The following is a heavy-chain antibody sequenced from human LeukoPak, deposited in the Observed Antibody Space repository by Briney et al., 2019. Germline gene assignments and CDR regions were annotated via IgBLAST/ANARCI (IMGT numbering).Heavy chain of an antibody. CDR2: ITPNSGGT. J-gene: IGHJ4*02. Sequence: GASVKVSCKASGYTFTGYYIHWVRQAPGQGLEWMGWITPNSGGTKSAQKFQGRVTMTRDTSISTAYMELSRLSSDDTAVYYCASISSSYYYFDYWGQGTLVTVSS. CDR3: ASISSSYYYFDY. D-gene: IGHD6-13*01. V-gene: IGHV1-2*02. CDR1: GYTFTGYY.